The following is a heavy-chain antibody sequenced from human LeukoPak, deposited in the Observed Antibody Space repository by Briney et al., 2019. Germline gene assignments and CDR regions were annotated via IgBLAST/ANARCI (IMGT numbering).Heavy chain of an antibody. J-gene: IGHJ4*02. D-gene: IGHD3-10*01. CDR1: GSIFSRYW. V-gene: IGHV3-74*01. CDR3: ARGPSVLGAIDN. Sequence: PGGSLRLSCAASGSIFSRYWMHWVRQVPGKELVWVSRINNDGSITNSADSVKGRFTISRDNAKDTLYLQMDSLRAEDTAIYYCARGPSVLGAIDNWGQGTLVAVSS. CDR2: INNDGSIT.